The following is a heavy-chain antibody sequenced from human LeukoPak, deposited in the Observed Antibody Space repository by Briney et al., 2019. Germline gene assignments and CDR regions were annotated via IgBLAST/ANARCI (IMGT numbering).Heavy chain of an antibody. CDR3: ESEGVGAFDY. CDR2: INPSGGST. Sequence: ASVKVSCKASGYTFTCYYMHWVRQAPGQGLEWMGIINPSGGSTSYAQKFQGRVTMTRDMSTSTVYMELSSLRSEDTAVYYCESEGVGAFDYWGQGTLVTVSS. D-gene: IGHD1-26*01. CDR1: GYTFTCYY. J-gene: IGHJ4*02. V-gene: IGHV1-46*01.